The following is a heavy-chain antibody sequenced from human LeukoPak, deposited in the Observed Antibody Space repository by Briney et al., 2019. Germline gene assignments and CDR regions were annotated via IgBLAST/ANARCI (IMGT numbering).Heavy chain of an antibody. D-gene: IGHD3-22*01. J-gene: IGHJ4*02. CDR3: ASRDSSGYYFDY. Sequence: KPSETLSLTCTVSGGSISSYYWSWIRQPPGKRLEWIGYIYYSGSTNYNPSLKSRVTISVDTSKNQFSLKLSSVTAADTAVYYCASRDSSGYYFDYWGQGTLVTVSS. CDR1: GGSISSYY. V-gene: IGHV4-59*01. CDR2: IYYSGST.